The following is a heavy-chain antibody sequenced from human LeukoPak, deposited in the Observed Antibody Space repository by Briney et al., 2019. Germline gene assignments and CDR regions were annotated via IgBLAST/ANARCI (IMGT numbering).Heavy chain of an antibody. Sequence: SQTLSLTCAISGDSVSSNSAAWNWIRQSPSRGLEWLGRTYYRSKWYDDYAVSVKSRIPINPDTSKNQFSLQLNSVTPEDTAVYYCARGPRDGYPIGDAFDIWGQGTMVTVSS. CDR3: ARGPRDGYPIGDAFDI. V-gene: IGHV6-1*01. CDR2: TYYRSKWYD. D-gene: IGHD5-24*01. CDR1: GDSVSSNSAA. J-gene: IGHJ3*02.